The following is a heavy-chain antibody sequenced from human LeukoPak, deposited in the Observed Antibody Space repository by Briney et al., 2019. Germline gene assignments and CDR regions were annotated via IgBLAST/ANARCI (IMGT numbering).Heavy chain of an antibody. V-gene: IGHV4-59*01. CDR3: ARETTGGGWWVTDY. CDR2: ISYSGSA. J-gene: IGHJ4*02. Sequence: SETLSLTCTVSGVSISSFYWSWIRQPPGKGLEWIAYISYSGSATYNPSLKSRATISVDTSKNQFSLRLSSVTAADTALYYCARETTGGGWWVTDYWGQGTLVTVSS. D-gene: IGHD2-8*02. CDR1: GVSISSFY.